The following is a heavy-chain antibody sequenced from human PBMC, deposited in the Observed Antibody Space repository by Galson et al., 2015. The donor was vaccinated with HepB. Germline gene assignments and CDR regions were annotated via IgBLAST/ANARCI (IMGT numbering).Heavy chain of an antibody. CDR1: GGSISSRSYY. J-gene: IGHJ1*01. CDR2: IYYRGST. CDR3: ARGPARYDEYFQH. D-gene: IGHD3-3*01. Sequence: LSLTCTVSGGSISSRSYYWGWIRQPPGKGLEWIGSIYYRGSTYYNPSLKSRVTISVDTSKNQFSLKLSSVTAADTAVYYCARGPARYDEYFQHWGQGTLVTVSS. V-gene: IGHV4-39*01.